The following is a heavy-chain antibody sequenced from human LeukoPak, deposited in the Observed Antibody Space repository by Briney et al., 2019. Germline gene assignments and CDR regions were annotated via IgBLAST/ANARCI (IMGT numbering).Heavy chain of an antibody. V-gene: IGHV4-59*01. CDR2: IYYSGST. CDR3: AREEHTAIDFYYMDV. Sequence: SETLSLTCTVSGGSISSYYWSWIRQPPGKGLEWIGYIYYSGSTNYNPSLKSRVTISVDTSKNQFSLKLSSVTAADTAVYYCAREEHTAIDFYYMDVWGKGTTVTVSS. D-gene: IGHD5-18*01. CDR1: GGSISSYY. J-gene: IGHJ6*03.